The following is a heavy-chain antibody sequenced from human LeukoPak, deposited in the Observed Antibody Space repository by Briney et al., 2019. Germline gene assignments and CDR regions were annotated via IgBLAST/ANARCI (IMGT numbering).Heavy chain of an antibody. CDR2: IYSGGST. CDR3: ARDRGVGATAGFNWFDP. V-gene: IGHV3-66*02. CDR1: GFAVSSNY. J-gene: IGHJ5*02. Sequence: GGSLRLSCAASGFAVSSNYMSWVRQAPGKGLEWVSVIYSGGSTYYADSVKGRFTISRDNSKNTLYLQMNSLRAEDTAVYYCARDRGVGATAGFNWFDPWGQGTLVTVSS. D-gene: IGHD1-26*01.